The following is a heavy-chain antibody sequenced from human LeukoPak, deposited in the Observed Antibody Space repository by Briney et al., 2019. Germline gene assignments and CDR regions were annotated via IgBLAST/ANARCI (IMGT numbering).Heavy chain of an antibody. V-gene: IGHV4-4*07. CDR2: IYTSGST. CDR3: ARDTYYYDSSGYDY. D-gene: IGHD3-22*01. Sequence: SETLSLTCSVSGGSISSYYWSWIRQPAGKGLEWIGRIYTSGSTNYNPSLKSRVTMSVDTSKNQFSLKLSSVTAADTAVYYCARDTYYYDSSGYDYWGQGTLVTVSS. J-gene: IGHJ4*02. CDR1: GGSISSYY.